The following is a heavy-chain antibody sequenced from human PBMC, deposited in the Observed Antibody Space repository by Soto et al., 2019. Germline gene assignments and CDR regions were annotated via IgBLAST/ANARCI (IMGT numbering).Heavy chain of an antibody. CDR2: VNPNSGNT. Sequence: QVQLVQSGAEVKKPGASVKVSCQASGDTFSSYDINWVRQATGQGLEWMGWVNPNSGNTGYAQKFQGRVTMTRNTSISTAYMELNSLRSEDTAVYYCASGRIPVATGTSGFNPWGQGTLVTVSS. CDR3: ASGRIPVATGTSGFNP. CDR1: GDTFSSYD. J-gene: IGHJ5*02. D-gene: IGHD1-1*01. V-gene: IGHV1-8*01.